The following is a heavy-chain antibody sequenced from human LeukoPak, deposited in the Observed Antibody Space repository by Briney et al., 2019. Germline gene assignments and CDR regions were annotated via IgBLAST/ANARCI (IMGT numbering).Heavy chain of an antibody. CDR1: GFSFSSYG. D-gene: IGHD3-22*01. CDR2: ISGGGGST. CDR3: AKSSYYDSSGYYREYYFDH. J-gene: IGHJ4*02. V-gene: IGHV3-23*01. Sequence: GGSLRLSCAASGFSFSSYGMTWVRQAPGKGLEWVSSISGGGGSTNSADSVKGRFTISRDNSKNTLYLQMNSLRAEDTAVYYCAKSSYYDSSGYYREYYFDHWGQGTQVTVSS.